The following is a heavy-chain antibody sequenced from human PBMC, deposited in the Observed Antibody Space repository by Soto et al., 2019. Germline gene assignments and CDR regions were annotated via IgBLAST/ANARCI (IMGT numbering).Heavy chain of an antibody. Sequence: PGVSLRLSCASSGFTLNTYNMPLSRRAPGKGLEWVAVISYDGSNEYYADSVKGRFTISRDNSKNTLYLQMNSLRADDTAVYYCAKVLDVLEYYYYYYAMDVWGQGPTVTVS. J-gene: IGHJ6*02. CDR1: GFTLNTYN. CDR2: ISYDGSNE. V-gene: IGHV3-30*18. CDR3: AKVLDVLEYYYYYYAMDV. D-gene: IGHD3-3*01.